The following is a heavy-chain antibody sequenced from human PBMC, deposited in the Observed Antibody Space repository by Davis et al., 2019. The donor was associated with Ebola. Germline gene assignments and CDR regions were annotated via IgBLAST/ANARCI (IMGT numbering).Heavy chain of an antibody. D-gene: IGHD2-21*01. CDR2: ISSSSSTI. CDR1: GFTVSSNY. V-gene: IGHV3-48*04. Sequence: GESLKISCAASGFTVSSNYMSWVRQAPGKGLEWVSYISSSSSTIYYADSVKGRFTISRDNAKNSLYLQMNSLRAEDTAVYYCARVSYRGGNDYWGQGTLVTVSS. J-gene: IGHJ4*02. CDR3: ARVSYRGGNDY.